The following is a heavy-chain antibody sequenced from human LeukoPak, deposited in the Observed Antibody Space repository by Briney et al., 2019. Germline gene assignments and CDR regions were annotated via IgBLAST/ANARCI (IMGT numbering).Heavy chain of an antibody. CDR3: ARSSGCDFKDD. D-gene: IGHD5-12*01. J-gene: IGHJ4*02. Sequence: GESLKISCQGSGYSFSSYWVGWVRQMPGKGLEWMGIIYPADSDTRYSPSFQGQVTMSADKSISTAYLQWSSLKASDTAMYYCARSSGCDFKDDWGEGTLVTVSS. V-gene: IGHV5-51*01. CDR1: GYSFSSYW. CDR2: IYPADSDT.